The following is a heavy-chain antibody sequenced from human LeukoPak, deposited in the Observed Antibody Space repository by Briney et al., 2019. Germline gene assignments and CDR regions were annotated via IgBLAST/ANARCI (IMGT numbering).Heavy chain of an antibody. Sequence: GGSLRLSCAASGFTFSSYAMSWVRQAPGKGLEWVSAISGGGGSTYYADSVKGRFTISRDNSKNTLYLQMNSLRAEDTAVYYCAKSPSPYSGSYFDYWGQGTLVTVSS. V-gene: IGHV3-23*01. CDR2: ISGGGGST. D-gene: IGHD1-26*01. CDR1: GFTFSSYA. CDR3: AKSPSPYSGSYFDY. J-gene: IGHJ4*02.